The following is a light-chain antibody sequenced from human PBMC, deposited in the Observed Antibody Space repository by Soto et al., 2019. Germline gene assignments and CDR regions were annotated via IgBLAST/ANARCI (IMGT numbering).Light chain of an antibody. Sequence: VMTQSPVTLSLYPVERAPLSCRSSQSVSSSYLAWYQQNPGQSPRLLISGPSSRATGIPDRFSGSGSGTAFTLTISRLEPEDFAVYYCQQYGSSPLTFAPGTKVDIK. CDR3: QQYGSSPLT. CDR1: QSVSSSY. V-gene: IGKV3-20*01. J-gene: IGKJ3*01. CDR2: GPS.